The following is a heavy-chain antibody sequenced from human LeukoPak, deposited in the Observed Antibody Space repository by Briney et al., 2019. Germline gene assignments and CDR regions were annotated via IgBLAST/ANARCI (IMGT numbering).Heavy chain of an antibody. CDR2: IYYSGST. D-gene: IGHD3-10*01. J-gene: IGHJ3*02. V-gene: IGHV4-31*03. CDR3: AGALLWFGENAFDI. CDR1: GGSISSGGYY. Sequence: PSETLSLTCTVSGGSISSGGYYWSWIRQHPGKGLEWIGYIYYSGSTYYNPSLKSRVTISVDTSKNQFSLKLSSVTAADTAVYYCAGALLWFGENAFDIWGQGTMVTVSS.